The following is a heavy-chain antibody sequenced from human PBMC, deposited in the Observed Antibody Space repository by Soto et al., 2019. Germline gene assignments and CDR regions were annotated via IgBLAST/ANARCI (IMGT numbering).Heavy chain of an antibody. J-gene: IGHJ6*02. D-gene: IGHD3-10*01. CDR2: ISYDGSNK. V-gene: IGHV3-30*04. Sequence: GGSLRLSCAASGFTFSSYAMHWVRQAPGKGLEWVAVISYDGSNKYYADSVKGRFTISRDNSKNTLYLQMNSLRAEDTAVYYCARDFRPYYYYYGMDVWGQGTTVTVSS. CDR3: ARDFRPYYYYYGMDV. CDR1: GFTFSSYA.